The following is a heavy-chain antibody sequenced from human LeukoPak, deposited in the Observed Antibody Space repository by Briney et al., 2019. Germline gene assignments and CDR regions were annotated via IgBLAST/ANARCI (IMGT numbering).Heavy chain of an antibody. CDR1: GGSITSGTYY. CDR2: IYHTRTT. CDR3: ATLSSSGWNWDVNY. D-gene: IGHD6-19*01. J-gene: IGHJ4*02. Sequence: PSETLSLTCSVSGGSITSGTYYWDWIRHIPGKGLEWIGSIYHTRTTNYNPSLMGRATVSFDTSKNDVSLKLSSVTAADTAVYHCATLSSSGWNWDVNYWGQGTLVTVSS. V-gene: IGHV4-39*02.